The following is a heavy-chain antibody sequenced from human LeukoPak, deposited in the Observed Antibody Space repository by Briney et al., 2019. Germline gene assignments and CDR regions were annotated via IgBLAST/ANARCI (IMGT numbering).Heavy chain of an antibody. CDR3: AKEATTVTTGAPYYYYYYGMDV. CDR1: GFTFSSYA. Sequence: GGSLRLSCAASGFTFSSYAMSWIRQAPGKGLEWVSAISGSGGSTYYADSVKGRFTISRDNSKNTLYLQMNSLRAEDTAVYYCAKEATTVTTGAPYYYYYYGMDVWGQGTTVTVSS. J-gene: IGHJ6*02. V-gene: IGHV3-23*01. CDR2: ISGSGGST. D-gene: IGHD4-17*01.